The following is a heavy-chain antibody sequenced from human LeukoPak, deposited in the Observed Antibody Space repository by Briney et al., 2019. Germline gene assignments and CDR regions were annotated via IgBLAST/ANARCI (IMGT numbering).Heavy chain of an antibody. D-gene: IGHD3-16*02. Sequence: GGSLRLSCAASGFTFSGYGMHWVRQAPGKGLEWVALISYDGSSKYYADSVKGRFTISRDNSKNTLYLQMNSLRSEDTAVYYCATAAMITFGGVIAKGPFDYWGQGTLVTVSS. V-gene: IGHV3-30*03. CDR1: GFTFSGYG. CDR2: ISYDGSSK. CDR3: ATAAMITFGGVIAKGPFDY. J-gene: IGHJ4*02.